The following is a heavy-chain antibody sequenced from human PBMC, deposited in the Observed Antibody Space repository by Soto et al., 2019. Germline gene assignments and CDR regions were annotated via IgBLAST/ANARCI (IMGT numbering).Heavy chain of an antibody. CDR2: IHGDGGKI. V-gene: IGHV3-7*01. CDR3: ARDFYGGYTYGPGDY. J-gene: IGHJ4*02. CDR1: GFMFSAYW. Sequence: EVQLVESGGGLVQPGGSLRLSCAASGFMFSAYWMSWVRQAPGKGLEWVANIHGDGGKIYYVDSGKGRFTISRDNAKRSLYLQMNSLRAEDTAVYYCARDFYGGYTYGPGDYWGQGALVAVSS. D-gene: IGHD5-18*01.